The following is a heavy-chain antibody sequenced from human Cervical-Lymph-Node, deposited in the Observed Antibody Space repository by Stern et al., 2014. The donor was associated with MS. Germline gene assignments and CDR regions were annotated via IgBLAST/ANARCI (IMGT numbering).Heavy chain of an antibody. CDR3: ARDIAAAATGFDY. CDR1: GYTLTNHY. J-gene: IGHJ4*02. D-gene: IGHD6-13*01. V-gene: IGHV1-46*01. Sequence: VQLVESGAAVKKPGTSVKVSCKASGYTLTNHYIHWVRQAPGQGLEWMGIVSPSSGTTAYAQRFQGRVTMTRDTSTNTFYLDVSSLTSEDTAVYFCARDIAAAATGFDYWGQGTLVTVSS. CDR2: VSPSSGTT.